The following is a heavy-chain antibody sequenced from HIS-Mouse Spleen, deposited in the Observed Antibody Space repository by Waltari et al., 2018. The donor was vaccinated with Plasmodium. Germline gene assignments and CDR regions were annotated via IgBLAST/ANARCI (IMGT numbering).Heavy chain of an antibody. CDR2: IYYSGST. CDR1: GGSISSSSYY. V-gene: IGHV4-39*07. Sequence: QLQLQESGPGLVKPSETLSLTCTVSGGSISSSSYYWGWIRQPPGKGLEWSGSIYYSGSTYYNPALKSRVTISVDTSKNQFSLKRSAVTAADTAVYYCARGRGACFDYWGQGTLVTVSS. CDR3: ARGRGACFDY. J-gene: IGHJ4*02. D-gene: IGHD3-16*01.